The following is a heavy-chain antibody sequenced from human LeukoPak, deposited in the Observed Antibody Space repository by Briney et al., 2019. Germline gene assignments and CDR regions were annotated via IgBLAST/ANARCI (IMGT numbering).Heavy chain of an antibody. J-gene: IGHJ6*03. CDR3: ARDRGGDYGRGRYYYYYYMDV. D-gene: IGHD4-17*01. V-gene: IGHV1-46*01. Sequence: ASVKVSCKASGYTFTSYYMHWVRRAPRQGLEWMGIINPSGGSTSYAQKFQGRVTMTRDTSTSTVYMELSSLRSEDTAVYYCARDRGGDYGRGRYYYYYYMDVWGKGTTVTVSS. CDR1: GYTFTSYY. CDR2: INPSGGST.